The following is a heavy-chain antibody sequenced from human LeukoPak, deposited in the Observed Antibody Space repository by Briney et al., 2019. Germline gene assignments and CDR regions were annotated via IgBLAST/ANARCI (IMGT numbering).Heavy chain of an antibody. CDR2: IYYSGST. J-gene: IGHJ6*02. CDR1: GGSISSGGYY. D-gene: IGHD3-9*01. CDR3: ARGYYDILTGYYYYYGMDV. V-gene: IGHV4-31*03. Sequence: SQTLSLTCTVSGGSISSGGYYWSWIRQHPGKGLEWIGYIYYSGSTYYNPSPKSRVTISVDTSKNQFSLKLSSVTAADTAVYYCARGYYDILTGYYYYYGMDVWGQGTTVTVSS.